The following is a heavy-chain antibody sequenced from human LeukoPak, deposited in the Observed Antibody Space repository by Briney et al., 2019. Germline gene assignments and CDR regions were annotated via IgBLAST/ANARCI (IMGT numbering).Heavy chain of an antibody. Sequence: PSETLSLTCAVYGGSFSGYYWSWIRQPPGKGLEWIGEINHSGSTNYNPSLKSRVTISVDTSKNQFSLKLSSVTAADTAVYYCARWGLVVVAATEKYYFDYWGRGTLVTVSS. CDR1: GGSFSGYY. D-gene: IGHD2-15*01. J-gene: IGHJ4*02. CDR2: INHSGST. V-gene: IGHV4-34*01. CDR3: ARWGLVVVAATEKYYFDY.